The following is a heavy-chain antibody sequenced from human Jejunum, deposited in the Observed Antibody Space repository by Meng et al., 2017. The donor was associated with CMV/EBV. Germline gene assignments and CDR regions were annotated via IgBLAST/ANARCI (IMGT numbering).Heavy chain of an antibody. V-gene: IGHV3-23*03. CDR3: ATYHRGPEYYLDH. D-gene: IGHD1-14*01. J-gene: IGHJ4*02. Sequence: FILTTDGMHWVRQAPGNGLEWVSVISRSGSDTYYADSVKGRFTISRDDARNALYLQMSGLRPEDTAIYYCATYHRGPEYYLDHWGQGTLVTVSS. CDR2: ISRSGSDT. CDR1: FILTTDG.